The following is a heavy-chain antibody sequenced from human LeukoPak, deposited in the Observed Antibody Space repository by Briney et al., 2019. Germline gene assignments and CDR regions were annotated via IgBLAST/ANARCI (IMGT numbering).Heavy chain of an antibody. J-gene: IGHJ4*02. CDR1: GFTFSRYW. D-gene: IGHD3/OR15-3a*01. V-gene: IGHV3-23*01. Sequence: GGSLRLSCAASGFTFSRYWMSWVRQAPGKGLEWVSGIRGSGETTYYAESVKGRFIIQRDNSKNTLYLQMNSLRAEDTALYYCAKDLSSGTGRGFDYWGQGTLVTVSS. CDR3: AKDLSSGTGRGFDY. CDR2: IRGSGETT.